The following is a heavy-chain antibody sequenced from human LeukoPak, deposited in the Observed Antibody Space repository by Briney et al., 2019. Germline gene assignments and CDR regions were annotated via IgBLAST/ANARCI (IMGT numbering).Heavy chain of an antibody. J-gene: IGHJ4*02. CDR2: ISTSSLYI. CDR3: ARDEGYSGYVRY. V-gene: IGHV3-21*01. D-gene: IGHD5-12*01. Sequence: GGSLRLSCAASGFTFSSFSMNWVRQAPGKGMEWVSSISTSSLYIYYADSVKGRFTISRDNAKNSLYLQMNSLRAEDTAVYYCARDEGYSGYVRYWGQGTLVTVSS. CDR1: GFTFSSFS.